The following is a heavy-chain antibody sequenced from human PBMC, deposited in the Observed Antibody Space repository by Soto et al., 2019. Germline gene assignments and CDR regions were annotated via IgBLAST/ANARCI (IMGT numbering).Heavy chain of an antibody. J-gene: IGHJ5*02. CDR3: ARDADILTGYYTSGWFDP. D-gene: IGHD3-9*01. V-gene: IGHV1-18*01. CDR1: GYTCTSYG. CDR2: ISAYSGNT. Sequence: ASVKVSCKASGYTCTSYGISWVRQAPGQGPEWMGWISAYSGNTNYAQKLQGRVTMTADTSTSTAYMELRSLRSDDTAVYYCARDADILTGYYTSGWFDPWGQGTLVTVSS.